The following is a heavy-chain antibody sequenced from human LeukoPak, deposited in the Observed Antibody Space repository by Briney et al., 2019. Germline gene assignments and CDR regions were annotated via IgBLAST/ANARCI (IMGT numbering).Heavy chain of an antibody. D-gene: IGHD6-19*01. CDR3: AKAGAAVAGGVIDY. Sequence: PGGSLRLSCAASGFTFSSYWMHWVRHAPGKGLVWVSRINSDGSSTSYADSVKGRFTISRDNAKNTLYLQMNSLRADDTAVYYCAKAGAAVAGGVIDYWGQGTLVTVSS. J-gene: IGHJ4*02. CDR2: INSDGSST. CDR1: GFTFSSYW. V-gene: IGHV3-74*01.